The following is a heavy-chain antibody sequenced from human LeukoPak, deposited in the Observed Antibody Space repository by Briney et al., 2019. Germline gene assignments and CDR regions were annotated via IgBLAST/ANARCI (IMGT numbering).Heavy chain of an antibody. CDR1: GYRFTSYW. D-gene: IGHD7-27*01. V-gene: IGHV5-51*01. Sequence: GESLKISCKGSGYRFTSYWIAWVRQMPGKGLEWMGIIYPGDSDTTYSPSFQGQVTISADKSISTAYLQWSSLKASDTAMYYCARGERGNWGLYYFDYWGQGTLVTISS. J-gene: IGHJ4*02. CDR3: ARGERGNWGLYYFDY. CDR2: IYPGDSDT.